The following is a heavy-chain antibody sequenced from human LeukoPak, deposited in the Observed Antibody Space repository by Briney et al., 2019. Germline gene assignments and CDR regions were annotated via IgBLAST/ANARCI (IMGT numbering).Heavy chain of an antibody. J-gene: IGHJ4*02. D-gene: IGHD2-15*01. CDR1: GYTFTGYY. CDR2: IIPIFGTV. Sequence: SVKVSCKASGYTFTGYYLPWVRQAPGQGLEWMGGIIPIFGTVNYAQKFQGRVTITTDESTSTAYMELSSLRSEDTAIYYCARDHCSGDSCYFFDYWGQGTLVTVSS. CDR3: ARDHCSGDSCYFFDY. V-gene: IGHV1-69*05.